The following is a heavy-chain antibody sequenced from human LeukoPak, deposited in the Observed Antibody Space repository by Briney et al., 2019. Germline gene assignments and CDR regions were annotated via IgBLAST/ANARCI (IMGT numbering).Heavy chain of an antibody. CDR1: GYTFTSYY. CDR3: AREGVDTAMAPYSEGYYYYGMDV. V-gene: IGHV1-2*04. Sequence: ASVKVSCKASGYTFTSYYMHWVRQAPGQGLEWMGWINPNSGGTNYAQKFQGWVTITRDTSISTAYMELSRLRSDDTAVYYCAREGVDTAMAPYSEGYYYYGMDVWGQGTTVTVSS. CDR2: INPNSGGT. D-gene: IGHD5-18*01. J-gene: IGHJ6*02.